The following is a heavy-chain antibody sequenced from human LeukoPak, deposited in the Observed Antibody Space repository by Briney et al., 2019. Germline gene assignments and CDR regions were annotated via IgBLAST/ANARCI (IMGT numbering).Heavy chain of an antibody. CDR2: IYSNGGT. D-gene: IGHD2-2*02. J-gene: IGHJ5*02. Sequence: SETLSLTCTVPGGSISSYYWTWIRQPAGKGLEWIGRIYSNGGTNYNPSLNSRVTMSIDTAKNQFSLNLSSVTAADTAIYYCARVHNSGPGYCSGTSCYRLGGWFDTWGQGTLVTVSS. V-gene: IGHV4-4*07. CDR1: GGSISSYY. CDR3: ARVHNSGPGYCSGTSCYRLGGWFDT.